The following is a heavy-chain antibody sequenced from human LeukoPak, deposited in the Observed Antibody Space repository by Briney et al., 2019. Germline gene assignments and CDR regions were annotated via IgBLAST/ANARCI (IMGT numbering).Heavy chain of an antibody. D-gene: IGHD3-3*01. Sequence: ASVKLSCKASGYTFTSYDINWVRQATGQGLEWMGWMNPNSGNTGYAQKFQGRVTMTRNTSISTAYMELSSLRSEDTAVYYCASSDPFWSGYYDYRGQGTLVTVSS. CDR3: ASSDPFWSGYYDY. CDR2: MNPNSGNT. J-gene: IGHJ4*02. V-gene: IGHV1-8*01. CDR1: GYTFTSYD.